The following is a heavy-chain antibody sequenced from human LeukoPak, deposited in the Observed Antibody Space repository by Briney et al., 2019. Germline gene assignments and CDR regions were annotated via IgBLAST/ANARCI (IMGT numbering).Heavy chain of an antibody. CDR2: IYPNGGST. V-gene: IGHV3-23*01. Sequence: PGGSLRLSCAASGFTFSTYSMTWVRQGPGKGLEGVSSIYPNGGSTFYADSVKGRFTISRDNSKNTLYLQMSSLRTEDTAIYYCTKDVVPDSGWDLDYWGQGTLVTVSS. J-gene: IGHJ4*02. CDR3: TKDVVPDSGWDLDY. CDR1: GFTFSTYS. D-gene: IGHD6-19*01.